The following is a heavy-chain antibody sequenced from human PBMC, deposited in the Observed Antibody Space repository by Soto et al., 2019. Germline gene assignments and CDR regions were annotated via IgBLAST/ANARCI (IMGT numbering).Heavy chain of an antibody. CDR3: AHRPSGWYLFDY. J-gene: IGHJ4*02. D-gene: IGHD6-19*01. CDR2: IYLDDDK. V-gene: IGHV2-5*02. CDR1: GFSLTSSAEGVG. Sequence: SGPTLVNPTPTLTLTCTVSGFSLTSSAEGVGVGWIRQPPGKALEWLALIYLDDDKRYSPSLKSRLTITKDTSQNQVVLTLTNMDPVDTATYYCAHRPSGWYLFDYWGQGTLVTVSS.